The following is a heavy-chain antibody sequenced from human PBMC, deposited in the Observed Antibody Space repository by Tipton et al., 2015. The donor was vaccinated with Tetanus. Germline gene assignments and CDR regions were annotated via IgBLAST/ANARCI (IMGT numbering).Heavy chain of an antibody. CDR3: ARGGLGGYLRD. Sequence: TLSLTCSVSGVSIKGGGFYWTWIRQPPGKGLEWIGYIYSPGTTSYAPSLRGRATISFDSVKNQFSLNLTSVTAADTAVYYCARGGLGGYLRDWGQGTLVTVSS. CDR2: IYSPGTT. J-gene: IGHJ4*02. CDR1: GVSIKGGGFY. D-gene: IGHD1-26*01. V-gene: IGHV4-31*03.